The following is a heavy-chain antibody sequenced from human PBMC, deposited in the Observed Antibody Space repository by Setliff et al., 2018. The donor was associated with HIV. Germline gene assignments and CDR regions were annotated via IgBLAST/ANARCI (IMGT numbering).Heavy chain of an antibody. CDR1: GFTFSSYA. V-gene: IGHV3-23*01. D-gene: IGHD3-16*02. Sequence: GGSLRLSCAASGFTFSSYAMSWVRQAPGKGLERVSATSGSGGSTYYADSVKGRFTISRDNSKNTLYLQMNSLRAEDTAVYYCARGFRYYDYVWGSYRPYYFDYWGQGTLVTVS. J-gene: IGHJ4*02. CDR2: TSGSGGST. CDR3: ARGFRYYDYVWGSYRPYYFDY.